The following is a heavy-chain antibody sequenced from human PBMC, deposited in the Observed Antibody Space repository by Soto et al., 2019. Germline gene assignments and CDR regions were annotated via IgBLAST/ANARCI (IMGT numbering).Heavy chain of an antibody. CDR1: GASVAGGSYY. V-gene: IGHV4-30-4*01. CDR2: IPSRGRP. CDR3: ARDTYSGYDFGL. Sequence: QVQLRASGPGLVKLSQTLSLPCSVSGASVAGGSYYWSWVRQPQGKGLEWIGYIPSRGRPFYNPSLTSRGTISADTSKNQLSLQLTSVTAADTAVYYCARDTYSGYDFGLWGQGTLVTVSS. J-gene: IGHJ5*02. D-gene: IGHD5-12*01.